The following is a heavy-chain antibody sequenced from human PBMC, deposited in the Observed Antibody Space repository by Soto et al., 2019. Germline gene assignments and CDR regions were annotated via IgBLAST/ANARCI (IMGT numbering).Heavy chain of an antibody. V-gene: IGHV5-51*01. CDR3: ARRRPPMTHDY. CDR1: GYSFTSYW. D-gene: IGHD3-22*01. Sequence: GESLKISCKGSGYSFTSYWLGWVRQMLGKGLEWMGIIYSGDSDTRYSPSFQGQVTISADKSISTAYRQWSSLKASDTAMYYCARRRPPMTHDYWGQGTLVTVSS. CDR2: IYSGDSDT. J-gene: IGHJ4*02.